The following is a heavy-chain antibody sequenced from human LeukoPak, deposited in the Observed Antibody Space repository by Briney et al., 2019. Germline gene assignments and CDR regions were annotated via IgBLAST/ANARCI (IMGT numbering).Heavy chain of an antibody. CDR1: GFTFSSYS. D-gene: IGHD1-26*01. Sequence: PGGSLRLSCAASGFTFSSYSMNWVRQAPGNGLEWVSSISSSSSYIYYADSVKGRFTISRDNAKNSLYLQMNSLRAEDTAVYYCARDWGELAYFDYWGQGTLVTVS. V-gene: IGHV3-21*01. CDR2: ISSSSSYI. CDR3: ARDWGELAYFDY. J-gene: IGHJ4*02.